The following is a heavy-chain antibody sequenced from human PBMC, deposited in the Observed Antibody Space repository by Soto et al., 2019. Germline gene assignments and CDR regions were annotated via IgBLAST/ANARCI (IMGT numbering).Heavy chain of an antibody. J-gene: IGHJ4*02. Sequence: ASVNVSCKTSGGTNSIYAISWVRQAPGQGLEWMGGIIPIFGTANYAQKFQGRVTITADESTSTAYMQLSSLRSEDTAVYYCARPAPNYYDSSGYYPQGYFDYWGQGTLVTVSS. D-gene: IGHD3-22*01. CDR3: ARPAPNYYDSSGYYPQGYFDY. V-gene: IGHV1-69*13. CDR2: IIPIFGTA. CDR1: GGTNSIYA.